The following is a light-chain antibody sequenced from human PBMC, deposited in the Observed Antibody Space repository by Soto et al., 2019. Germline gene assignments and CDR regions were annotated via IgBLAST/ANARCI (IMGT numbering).Light chain of an antibody. Sequence: DIQMTQSPSSVSASIGDTVTITCRASQDINVYLNWYQQKSGEVPKLLIYSASTLPSGVPSRFTGSGSETDFTLTITSLQPEDFATYYCQHGYVAPYSFGQGTK. CDR3: QHGYVAPYS. CDR2: SAS. V-gene: IGKV1-39*01. J-gene: IGKJ2*03. CDR1: QDINVY.